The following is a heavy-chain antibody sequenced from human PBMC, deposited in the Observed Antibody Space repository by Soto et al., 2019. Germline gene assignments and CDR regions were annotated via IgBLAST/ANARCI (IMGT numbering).Heavy chain of an antibody. J-gene: IGHJ6*02. CDR2: ITYEGSNK. Sequence: QEQLVESGGGVVQPGRSLRLSCAASGFIFANYGMHWVRQAPGKGLEWVALITYEGSNKYYADAVKGRFTISRDNAKNIGFPQMGSLRGEDTAVYYCAKARGANNWANYYGLDVLGQGNTV. CDR1: GFIFANYG. CDR3: AKARGANNWANYYGLDV. D-gene: IGHD1-1*01. V-gene: IGHV3-30*18.